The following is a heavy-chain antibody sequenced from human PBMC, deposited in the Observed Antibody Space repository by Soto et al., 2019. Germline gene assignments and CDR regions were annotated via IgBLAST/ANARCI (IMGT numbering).Heavy chain of an antibody. J-gene: IGHJ4*02. CDR3: AKLYWNPRYFDY. CDR1: GFTFSTFA. Sequence: GRSLRLSFVASGFTFSTFAMSWFRQAPGKGLEWVSSISDNGGKREYADSVKGRFTLSRDNSKNTLSLQMNHLKAEDTAVYYCAKLYWNPRYFDYWGQGARVTVSS. D-gene: IGHD1-1*01. CDR2: ISDNGGKR. V-gene: IGHV3-23*01.